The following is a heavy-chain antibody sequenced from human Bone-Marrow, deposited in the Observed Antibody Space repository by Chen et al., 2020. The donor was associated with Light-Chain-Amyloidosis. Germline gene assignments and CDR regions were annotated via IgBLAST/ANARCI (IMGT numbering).Heavy chain of an antibody. CDR2: INWNGGRT. CDR1: GFTFDDYG. V-gene: IGHV3-20*01. Sequence: EVQLVESGGRVVRPGGSLRRSCAASGFTFDDYGMSWVRQAPGKGLECVSGINWNGGRTVYADFVKGRFTIXXXXXXXSXXXXXXXXXXXXTXLYYCAREAGVGITYYFDLWGPGTLVTVSS. D-gene: IGHD2-21*01. J-gene: IGHJ2*01. CDR3: AREAGVGITYYFDL.